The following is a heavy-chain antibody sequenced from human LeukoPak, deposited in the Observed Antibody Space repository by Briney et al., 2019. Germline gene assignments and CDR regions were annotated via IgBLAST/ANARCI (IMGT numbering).Heavy chain of an antibody. D-gene: IGHD2-2*01. J-gene: IGHJ4*02. CDR3: AKWVDQLLGFFDY. Sequence: PGGSLRLSCAASGFTFSSYGMHWVRQAPGKGLERVAVISYDGSNKYYADSVKGRFTISRDNSKNTLYLQMNSLRAEDTAVYYCAKWVDQLLGFFDYWGQGTLVTVSS. V-gene: IGHV3-30*18. CDR1: GFTFSSYG. CDR2: ISYDGSNK.